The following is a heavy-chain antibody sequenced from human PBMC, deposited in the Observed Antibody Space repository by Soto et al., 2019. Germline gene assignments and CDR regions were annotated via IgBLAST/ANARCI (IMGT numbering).Heavy chain of an antibody. V-gene: IGHV1-69*01. CDR3: TRDRGRRYNDGRGYYYSAY. J-gene: IGHJ4*02. CDR2: LIHIFGTT. Sequence: QVHLVQSGAEVKKPGSSVKVSCKASGGTFSSYAISWVRQAPGQGLEWMGGLIHIFGTTNYAQKFQGRVTSTADESTGTADMELSSLRSEDTAVYYCTRDRGRRYNDGRGYYYSAYWGQGTLVTVSS. CDR1: GGTFSSYA. D-gene: IGHD3-22*01.